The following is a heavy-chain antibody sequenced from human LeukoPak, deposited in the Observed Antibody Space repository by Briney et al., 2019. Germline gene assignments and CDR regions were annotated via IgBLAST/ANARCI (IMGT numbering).Heavy chain of an antibody. CDR2: ISAYNGNI. D-gene: IGHD3-3*01. CDR1: GYTLISYG. J-gene: IGHJ4*02. CDR3: ATMSGYYPSYYFAY. Sequence: ASVKVSCKASGYTLISYGITWVRQAPGQGLEWLGWISAYNGNIDYAQKLQGRVTLTTDTSTSTAYMEVRSLRSDDTAVYYCATMSGYYPSYYFAYWAKATLVTV. V-gene: IGHV1-18*01.